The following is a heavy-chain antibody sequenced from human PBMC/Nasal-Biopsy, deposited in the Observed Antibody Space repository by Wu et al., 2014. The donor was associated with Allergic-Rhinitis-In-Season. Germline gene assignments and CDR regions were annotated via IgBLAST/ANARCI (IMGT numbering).Heavy chain of an antibody. CDR1: GFTFPSYP. D-gene: IGHD4-17*01. V-gene: IGHV3-23*01. CDR3: AKGVLGDYGDFPEYYFDS. Sequence: LRLSCAASGFTFPSYPMSWVRQAPGKGLEWVSGLDGRGATRYYADSVKGRFIISRDNSKNTLYLHMHSLRVEDTAVYFCAKGVLGDYGDFPEYYFDSWGQGALVTVSS. CDR2: LDGRGATR. J-gene: IGHJ4*02.